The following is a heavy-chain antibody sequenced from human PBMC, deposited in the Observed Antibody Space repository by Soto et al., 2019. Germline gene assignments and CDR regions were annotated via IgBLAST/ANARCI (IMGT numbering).Heavy chain of an antibody. J-gene: IGHJ4*02. CDR3: ARGEWWWDS. CDR1: GGSISSGGDY. Sequence: QVQLQESGPGLVKPSQTLSLTCTVSGGSISSGGDYWTWIRQHPGRGLEWIGYIYYSGSTFYSPSLXXRXIRXVDTSRNQFSLGLSSVAAADTAVYCGARGEWWWDSWGQGTLFPVSS. D-gene: IGHD2-15*01. V-gene: IGHV4-31*03. CDR2: IYYSGST.